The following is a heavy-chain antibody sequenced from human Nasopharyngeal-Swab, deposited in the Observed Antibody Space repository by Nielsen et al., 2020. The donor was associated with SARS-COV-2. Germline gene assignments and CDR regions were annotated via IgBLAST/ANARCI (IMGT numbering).Heavy chain of an antibody. V-gene: IGHV3-48*03. CDR1: GFTFSSYE. Sequence: GGSLRLSCAASGFTFSSYEMNWVRQAPGKGLEWVSYISSSGSTIYYADSVKGRFTISRDNAKNSLYLQMNSLRAEDTAVYYCARVLGWDQDYWGQGTLVTVSS. D-gene: IGHD1-26*01. J-gene: IGHJ4*02. CDR2: ISSSGSTI. CDR3: ARVLGWDQDY.